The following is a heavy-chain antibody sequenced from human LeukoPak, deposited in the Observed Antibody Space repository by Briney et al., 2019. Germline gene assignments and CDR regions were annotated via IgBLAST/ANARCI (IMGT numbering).Heavy chain of an antibody. CDR3: AGGFEFGELPLHY. J-gene: IGHJ4*02. D-gene: IGHD3-10*01. V-gene: IGHV6-1*01. Sequence: SQTLSLTCAISGDSVSSNSAAWNWIRQSPSRGLEWLGRTYYRSKWYNDYAVSVKSRITINPDTSKNQFSLQLNSVTPEDTAVYSWAGGFEFGELPLHYWGQGTLVTVSS. CDR2: TYYRSKWYN. CDR1: GDSVSSNSAA.